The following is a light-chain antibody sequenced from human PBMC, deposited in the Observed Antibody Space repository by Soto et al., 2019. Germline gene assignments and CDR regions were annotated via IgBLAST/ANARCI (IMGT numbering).Light chain of an antibody. CDR3: QQYTKWPR. J-gene: IGKJ3*01. V-gene: IGKV3-15*01. CDR1: QSVGSN. Sequence: EIVMTQSPATLSVSPGERATLSCRASQSVGSNLAWYQQKPGQAPRLLIYGASTRANGIPARFSGTGPGTEFTLTISSLQSDDFALYYCQQYTKWPRFGPGTKVD. CDR2: GAS.